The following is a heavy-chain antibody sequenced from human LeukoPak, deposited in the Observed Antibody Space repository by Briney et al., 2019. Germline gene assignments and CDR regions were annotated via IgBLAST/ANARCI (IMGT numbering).Heavy chain of an antibody. Sequence: SETLSLTCAVYGGSFSGNYWSWIRQPPGKGLEWIGEINPSGSTNYNPSLKSRVTISVDTSKKQFSLKLSSVTAADTAVYYCASLRILDDYGDNSYWGQGTLVTVSS. CDR2: INPSGST. CDR1: GGSFSGNY. V-gene: IGHV4-34*01. D-gene: IGHD4-17*01. J-gene: IGHJ4*02. CDR3: ASLRILDDYGDNSY.